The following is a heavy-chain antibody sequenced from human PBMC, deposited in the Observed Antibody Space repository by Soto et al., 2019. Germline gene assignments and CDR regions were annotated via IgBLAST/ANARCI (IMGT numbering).Heavy chain of an antibody. D-gene: IGHD2-15*01. CDR1: GGTFSSYA. J-gene: IGHJ2*01. V-gene: IGHV1-69*12. Sequence: QVQLVQSGAEVKKPGSSVKVSCKASGGTFSSYAISWVRQAPGQGLEWMGGIIPIFGTANYAQKFQGRVTITADESTSTAYMELSSLRSEDTAVYYCARSVVVGAVAGHYWYFDRWGRGTQVTVSS. CDR3: ARSVVVGAVAGHYWYFDR. CDR2: IIPIFGTA.